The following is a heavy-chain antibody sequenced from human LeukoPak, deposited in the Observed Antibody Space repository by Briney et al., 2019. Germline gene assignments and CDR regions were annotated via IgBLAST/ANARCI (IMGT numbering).Heavy chain of an antibody. D-gene: IGHD3-10*01. CDR2: ISSSGGGT. Sequence: GGSLRLSCAASGFTFSNYAMSWVRQAPGKGLEWVSAISSSGGGTYYADSVKGRFTISRDNSKNTLYLQMNSLRAEDTAVYYCAKDKYYYGSGSSIDYWGQGTLVTVSS. CDR1: GFTFSNYA. J-gene: IGHJ4*02. V-gene: IGHV3-23*01. CDR3: AKDKYYYGSGSSIDY.